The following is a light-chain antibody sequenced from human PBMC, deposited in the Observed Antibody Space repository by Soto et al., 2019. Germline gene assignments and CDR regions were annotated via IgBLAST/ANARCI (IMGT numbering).Light chain of an antibody. V-gene: IGKV3-15*01. CDR1: QSVRFN. CDR2: GAS. CDR3: QQYNNWLSLS. Sequence: EIVMTQSPATLSVSPGERATLSCRASQSVRFNVAWYQQKPGQAPRLLIYGASTRATGIPARFSGSGSGTEFTLSISSLQSEDFAVYFCQQYNNWLSLSFGGGTQVEIK. J-gene: IGKJ4*01.